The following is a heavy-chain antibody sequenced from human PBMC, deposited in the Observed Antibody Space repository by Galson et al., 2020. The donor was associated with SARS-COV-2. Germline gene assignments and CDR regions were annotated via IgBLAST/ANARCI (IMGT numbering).Heavy chain of an antibody. Sequence: SETLSLTCTVSGGSISSYYWSWIRQPPGKGLEWIGYIYYSGSTNYNPSLKSRVTISVDTSKNQFSLKLSSVTAADTAVYYCARDLGFGHGYNVGYWGQGTLVTVSS. CDR3: ARDLGFGHGYNVGY. CDR1: GGSISSYY. CDR2: IYYSGST. D-gene: IGHD5-12*01. V-gene: IGHV4-59*13. J-gene: IGHJ4*02.